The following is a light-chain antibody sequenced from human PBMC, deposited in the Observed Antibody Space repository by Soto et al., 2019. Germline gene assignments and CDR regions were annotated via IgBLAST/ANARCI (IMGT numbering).Light chain of an antibody. CDR2: LGP. V-gene: IGKV2-28*01. CDR3: MQVLHTPFS. CDR1: QSLLHSDGYTY. Sequence: DIVMTQSPPSLSVTPGEPASISCRSSQSLLHSDGYTYVDWYVQRPGQSPQLLIYLGPNRASGVPDRLSGSGSGTDFTLKISKVESEDVGIYYCMQVLHTPFSFGPGTKVDFK. J-gene: IGKJ3*01.